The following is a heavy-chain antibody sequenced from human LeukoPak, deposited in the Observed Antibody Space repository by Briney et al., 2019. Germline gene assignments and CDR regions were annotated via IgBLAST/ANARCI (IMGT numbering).Heavy chain of an antibody. CDR2: ISSSSTI. D-gene: IGHD2-2*01. Sequence: PGGSLGLSCAASGFTFSSYSMNWVRQAPGKGLEWVSYISSSSTIYYADSVKGRFTISRDNAKNSLYLQMNSLRAEDTAVYYCAGLGYCSSTSCPPTYGMDVWGQGTTVTVSS. CDR1: GFTFSSYS. CDR3: AGLGYCSSTSCPPTYGMDV. J-gene: IGHJ6*02. V-gene: IGHV3-48*01.